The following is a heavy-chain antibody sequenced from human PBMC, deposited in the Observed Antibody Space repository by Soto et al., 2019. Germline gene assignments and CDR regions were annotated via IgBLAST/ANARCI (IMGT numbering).Heavy chain of an antibody. J-gene: IGHJ4*02. D-gene: IGHD5-12*01. V-gene: IGHV4-59*01. CDR2: ISYSGST. CDR3: ARDRGYSGYDAFDY. Sequence: SETLSLTCTVSGGSISSYDWSWIRQPPGKGLEWIGYISYSGSTNYNPSLKSRVTISVNTSKNQFSLKLSSVTAADTAVYYCARDRGYSGYDAFDYWGQGTLVTVSS. CDR1: GGSISSYD.